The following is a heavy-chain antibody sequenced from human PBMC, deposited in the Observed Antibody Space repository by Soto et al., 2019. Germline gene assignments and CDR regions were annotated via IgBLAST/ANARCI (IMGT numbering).Heavy chain of an antibody. Sequence: PGASLNTSCKGSGYSFTIYCIGWLRQMRRKGQERRGIIDPGDTDTRYSPSCQGQVTISADKSISTAYLQWSSLKASDTAMYYCARHGPRVYYDNSDYYYYGMDVWGQGTTVTVSS. CDR2: IDPGDTDT. D-gene: IGHD3-22*01. CDR1: GYSFTIYC. CDR3: ARHGPRVYYDNSDYYYYGMDV. J-gene: IGHJ6*02. V-gene: IGHV5-51*01.